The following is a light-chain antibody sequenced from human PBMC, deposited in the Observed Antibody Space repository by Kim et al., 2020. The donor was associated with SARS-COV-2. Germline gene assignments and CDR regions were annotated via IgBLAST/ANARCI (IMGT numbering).Light chain of an antibody. CDR1: QTITSH. V-gene: IGKV1-39*01. J-gene: IGKJ3*01. CDR3: QQNYIPPFT. CDR2: AAS. Sequence: DIQMTQSPSSLSASVGDRVTITCRTSQTITSHLNWYQQKPGRAPKLLISAASTLQAGVPSRFSGSGSETDFTLTISSLQPEDFATYFCQQNYIPPFTFGPGTKVDIK.